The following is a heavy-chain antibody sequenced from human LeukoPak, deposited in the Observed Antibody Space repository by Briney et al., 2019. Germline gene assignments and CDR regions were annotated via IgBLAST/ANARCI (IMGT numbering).Heavy chain of an antibody. Sequence: SETLSLTCTVSGGSISSGSYYWSWIRQPAGKGLEWIGRIYTSGSTNYNPSLKSRVTISVDTSKNQFSLKLSSVTAADTAVYYCARSPRYMSWFDPWGQGTLVTVSS. CDR1: GGSISSGSYY. D-gene: IGHD2-2*02. CDR3: ARSPRYMSWFDP. CDR2: IYTSGST. J-gene: IGHJ5*02. V-gene: IGHV4-61*02.